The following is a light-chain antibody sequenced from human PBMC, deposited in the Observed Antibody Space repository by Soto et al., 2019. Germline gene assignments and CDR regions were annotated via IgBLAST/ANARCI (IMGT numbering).Light chain of an antibody. CDR3: QKRYSPPHT. Sequence: DIQMTQSPSSLSASVGDRVTITCRASQSISSYLNWYQQKPGKAPKLLIYAASSLQSGVPSRFSGGGSGTDSTLTVSNLQPEDFATYYCQKRYSPPHTLCQGPKLQIK. CDR2: AAS. V-gene: IGKV1-39*01. J-gene: IGKJ2*01. CDR1: QSISSY.